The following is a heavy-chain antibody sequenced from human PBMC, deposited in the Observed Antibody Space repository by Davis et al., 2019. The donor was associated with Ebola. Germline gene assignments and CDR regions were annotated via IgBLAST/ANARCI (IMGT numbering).Heavy chain of an antibody. CDR3: VRGDAYSSSYYYHYGMDV. Sequence: PGGSLRLSCEASGFTFGSYAMHWVRQAPGKGLEWMAVIWTDGKTATYADSVKGRLSISRDNSQNTVSLQMNSLRGEDSAIYYCVRGDAYSSSYYYHYGMDVWGQGTTVTVSS. CDR1: GFTFGSYA. D-gene: IGHD6-19*01. J-gene: IGHJ6*02. CDR2: IWTDGKTA. V-gene: IGHV3-33*08.